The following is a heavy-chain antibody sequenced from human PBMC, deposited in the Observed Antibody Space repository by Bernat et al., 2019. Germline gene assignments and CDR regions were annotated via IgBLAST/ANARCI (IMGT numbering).Heavy chain of an antibody. Sequence: QVQLVQSGAEVKKPGASVKVSCKASGYTFTSYGISWVRQAPGQGLEWMGWISAYNGNTNYAQKLQGRVTMTTDTSTSTAYMELRSLRSDDTAVYYCARDLVEGVTMVRGFIRPKYYYGMDVWGQGTTVTVSS. CDR3: ARDLVEGVTMVRGFIRPKYYYGMDV. D-gene: IGHD3-10*01. CDR1: GYTFTSYG. J-gene: IGHJ6*02. CDR2: ISAYNGNT. V-gene: IGHV1-18*01.